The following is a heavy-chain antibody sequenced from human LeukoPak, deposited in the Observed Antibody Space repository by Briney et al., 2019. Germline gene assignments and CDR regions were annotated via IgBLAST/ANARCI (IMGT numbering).Heavy chain of an antibody. CDR2: ISYDGSNK. J-gene: IGHJ4*02. V-gene: IGHV3-30*18. D-gene: IGHD3-10*01. Sequence: PGGSLRLSCAASGFTFSSYGMHWVRQAPGKGLEWVAVISYDGSNKYYADSVKGRFTISRDNSKNTLYLQMNSLRAEDTAVYYCAKEKMVRGEPNFDYWGQGTLVTVSS. CDR1: GFTFSSYG. CDR3: AKEKMVRGEPNFDY.